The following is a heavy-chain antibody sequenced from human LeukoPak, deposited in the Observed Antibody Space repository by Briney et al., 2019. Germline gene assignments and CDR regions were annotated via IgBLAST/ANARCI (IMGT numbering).Heavy chain of an antibody. CDR3: ARDRYYYDSSGSLDY. CDR2: INHSGST. Sequence: SETLSLTCAVYGGSFSGYYWSWIRQPPGKGLEWIGEINHSGSTNYNPSLKSRVTISVDTSKNQFSLKLSSVTAADTAVYYCARDRYYYDSSGSLDYWGQGTLVTVSS. CDR1: GGSFSGYY. D-gene: IGHD3-22*01. V-gene: IGHV4-34*01. J-gene: IGHJ4*02.